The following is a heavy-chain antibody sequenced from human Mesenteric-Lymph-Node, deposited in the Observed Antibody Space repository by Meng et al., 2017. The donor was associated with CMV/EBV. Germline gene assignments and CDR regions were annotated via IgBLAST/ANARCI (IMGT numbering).Heavy chain of an antibody. CDR2: IYYTGST. J-gene: IGHJ6*02. Sequence: GSLRLSCSVSGGSISSGSYYWDWIRQPPGKGLDWIGSIYYTGSTYYNPSLKSRVTVSVDTSKNQFSLRLSSVTAADTAVYYCAKLEYYYGMDVWGQGTTVTVSS. V-gene: IGHV4-39*07. CDR3: AKLEYYYGMDV. CDR1: GGSISSGSYY. D-gene: IGHD3-3*01.